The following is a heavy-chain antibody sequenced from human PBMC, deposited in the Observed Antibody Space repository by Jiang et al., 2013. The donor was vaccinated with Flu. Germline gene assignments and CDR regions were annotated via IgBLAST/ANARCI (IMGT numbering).Heavy chain of an antibody. D-gene: IGHD3-10*01. V-gene: IGHV3-30*18. Sequence: GVVQPGRSLRLSCAASGITFSNYGMHWVRQAPGKGLEWVAVISYDGSNKYYIDSVKGRFTISRDNSKNTLYLQMNNLRAEDTAVYYCAKVSYGSGTFDYWGQGTLVTVSS. CDR1: GITFSNYG. CDR3: AKVSYGSGTFDY. J-gene: IGHJ4*02. CDR2: ISYDGSNK.